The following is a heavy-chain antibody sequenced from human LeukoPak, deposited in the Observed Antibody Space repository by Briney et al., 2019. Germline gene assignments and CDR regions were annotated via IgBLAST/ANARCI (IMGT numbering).Heavy chain of an antibody. CDR3: ARISR. CDR2: IDSGGTR. J-gene: IGHJ4*02. Sequence: GGSLRLSCAASGFTVSTTYIMWVRQAAGKGLQWVSVIDSGGTRNYADSVKGRFTISRDNSKNMVYLQMNDLRVEDTAMYYCARISRWGRGTLVTVSS. CDR1: GFTVSTTY. V-gene: IGHV3-53*01.